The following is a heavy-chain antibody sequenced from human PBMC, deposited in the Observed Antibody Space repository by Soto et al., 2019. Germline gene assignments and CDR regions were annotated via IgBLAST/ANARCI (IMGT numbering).Heavy chain of an antibody. CDR2: ISPDGSTI. J-gene: IGHJ4*02. D-gene: IGHD1-26*01. Sequence: VQLVESGGGVVQPGRSLRLSCAASGFTLSSYWMHWVRQAPGKGLVWVSRISPDGSTINYADFVKGRFTISRDNAKNTLYLQMDSLRAEDTALYYCTRVISGSSGLFDYWGQGALVTVSS. CDR3: TRVISGSSGLFDY. CDR1: GFTLSSYW. V-gene: IGHV3-74*02.